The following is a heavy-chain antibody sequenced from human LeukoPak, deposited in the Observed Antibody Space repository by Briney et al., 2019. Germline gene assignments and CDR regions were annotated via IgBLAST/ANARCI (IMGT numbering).Heavy chain of an antibody. CDR1: GGSISSGGYY. CDR3: ARADCGGDCYAFDY. V-gene: IGHV4-61*02. CDR2: IYTSGST. D-gene: IGHD2-21*02. J-gene: IGHJ4*02. Sequence: SETLSLTCTVSGGSISSGGYYWSWIRQPAGKGLEWIGRIYTSGSTNYNPSLKSRVTMSVDTSKNQFSLKLTSVTAADTAVYYCARADCGGDCYAFDYWGQGTLVTVSS.